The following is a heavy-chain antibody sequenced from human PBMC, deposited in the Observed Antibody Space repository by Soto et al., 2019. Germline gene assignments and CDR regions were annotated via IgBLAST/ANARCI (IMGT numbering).Heavy chain of an antibody. J-gene: IGHJ5*01. CDR1: GYTFTNYG. CDR2: ISAYNGNT. Sequence: GASVKVSCKASGYTFTNYGINWVRQAPGQGLEWMGWISAYNGNTNYAQKLQGRVTMTTDTSTSTAYMELRSLRSDDTAVYYCARSGAPMQIPNYFFCSGYSLFASWGQGTLVTVSS. V-gene: IGHV1-18*01. D-gene: IGHD3-3*01. CDR3: ARSGAPMQIPNYFFCSGYSLFAS.